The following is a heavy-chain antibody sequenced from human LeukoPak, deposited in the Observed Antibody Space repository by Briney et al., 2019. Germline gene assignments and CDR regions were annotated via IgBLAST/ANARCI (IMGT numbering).Heavy chain of an antibody. CDR3: ARSDFDY. V-gene: IGHV1-18*01. J-gene: IGHJ4*02. CDR1: GYTFTRYG. Sequence: ASVKVSFKASGYTFTRYGISWVRQAPGQGLEWMGWISAYNGNTNYAQKLQGRVTMTTDTSTSTAYIELRSLTSEDTAVYYCARSDFDYWGQGTLVTVSS. CDR2: ISAYNGNT.